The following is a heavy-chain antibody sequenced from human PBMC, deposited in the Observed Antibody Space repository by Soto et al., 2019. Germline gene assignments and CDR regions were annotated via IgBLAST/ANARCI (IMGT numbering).Heavy chain of an antibody. CDR3: AKDGSGYIDY. D-gene: IGHD2-15*01. V-gene: IGHV3-30*18. Sequence: QVQLVESGGGVVQPGRSLRLSCAASGFTFSSYGMHWVRQAPGKGLEWVAVISYDGSNKYYAYTVKGRFTISRDNSKNTLYLQMNSLRAEDTAVYYCAKDGSGYIDYWGQGTLVTVSS. CDR1: GFTFSSYG. J-gene: IGHJ4*02. CDR2: ISYDGSNK.